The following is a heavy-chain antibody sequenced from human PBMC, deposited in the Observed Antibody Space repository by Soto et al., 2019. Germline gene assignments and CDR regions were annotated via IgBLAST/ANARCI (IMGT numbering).Heavy chain of an antibody. Sequence: SVKVSCKASGGTFSSYAISWVRQAPGQGLEWMGGIIPIFGTANYAQKFQGRVTITADESTSTAYMELSSLRSEDTAVYYCARARYYDSSGSRGYFDYWGQGTLVTVSS. CDR1: GGTFSSYA. D-gene: IGHD3-22*01. CDR3: ARARYYDSSGSRGYFDY. CDR2: IIPIFGTA. J-gene: IGHJ4*02. V-gene: IGHV1-69*13.